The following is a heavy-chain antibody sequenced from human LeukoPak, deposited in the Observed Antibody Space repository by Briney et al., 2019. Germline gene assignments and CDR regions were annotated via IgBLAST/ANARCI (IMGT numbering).Heavy chain of an antibody. J-gene: IGHJ3*02. CDR2: ISSNGGST. CDR1: GFTFSSYA. CDR3: ARDYVRGNAAFDI. Sequence: PGGSLRLSCAASGFTFSSYAMHWVRQAPGKGLEYVSAISSNGGSTYYANSVKGRFTISRDNSKNTLYLQMGSLRAEDMAVYYCARDYVRGNAAFDIWGQGTMVTVSS. V-gene: IGHV3-64*01. D-gene: IGHD3-16*01.